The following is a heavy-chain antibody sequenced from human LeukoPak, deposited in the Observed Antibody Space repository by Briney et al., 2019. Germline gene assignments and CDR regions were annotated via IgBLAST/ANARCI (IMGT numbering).Heavy chain of an antibody. V-gene: IGHV3-48*04. CDR1: GFTFSSYS. CDR2: ISGSGSTI. Sequence: GGSLRLSCAASGFTFSSYSMNWVRQAPGKGLEWVSYISGSGSTIFYADSVKGRFTISRDNAKSSLHLQMNSLRAEDTAVYYCARVVDGSGSYDNHDSFDIWGQGTMVTVSS. D-gene: IGHD3-10*01. CDR3: ARVVDGSGSYDNHDSFDI. J-gene: IGHJ3*02.